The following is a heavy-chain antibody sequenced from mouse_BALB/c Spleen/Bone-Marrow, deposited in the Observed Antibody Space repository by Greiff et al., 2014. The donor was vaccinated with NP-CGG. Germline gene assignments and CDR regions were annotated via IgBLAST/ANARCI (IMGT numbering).Heavy chain of an antibody. Sequence: EVQLQQSGAELVRSGASVKLSCTASGFNIKDYYMHWVKQRPEQGLEWIGWIDPENGDTEYAPKFQGKATMTADTSSNTAYLQLSSLTSEDTALYYWNGDFYSAMDYWGQGTSVTVSS. CDR2: IDPENGDT. CDR3: NGDFYSAMDY. J-gene: IGHJ4*01. V-gene: IGHV14-4*02. CDR1: GFNIKDYY. D-gene: IGHD1-1*01.